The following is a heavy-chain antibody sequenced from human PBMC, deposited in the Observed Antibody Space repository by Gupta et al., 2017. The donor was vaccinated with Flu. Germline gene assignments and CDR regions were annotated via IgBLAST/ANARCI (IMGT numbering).Heavy chain of an antibody. CDR1: GFTFSSYW. Sequence: GFTFSSYWMGWVRQAPGKGLEWVADIKQDGREKNYVDSVKGRFTISRDNAKNSLYLQMNGLRDDDTAVYYCARELWPGDYWGQGTLVTVSS. D-gene: IGHD2-21*01. J-gene: IGHJ4*02. CDR2: IKQDGREK. V-gene: IGHV3-7*01. CDR3: ARELWPGDY.